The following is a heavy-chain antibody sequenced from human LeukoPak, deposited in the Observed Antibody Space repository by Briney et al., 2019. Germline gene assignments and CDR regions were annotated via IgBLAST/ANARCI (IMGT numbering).Heavy chain of an antibody. V-gene: IGHV7-4-1*02. CDR3: ARDFHRRDDDSYGVDY. D-gene: IGHD5-18*01. J-gene: IGHJ4*02. Sequence: GASVKVSCKASGYTFTSYDINWVRQAPGQGLEWMGWINTNTGNPTYAQGFTGRFVFSLDTSVSTAYLQISSLKAEDTAVYYCARDFHRRDDDSYGVDYWGQGTLVTVSS. CDR2: INTNTGNP. CDR1: GYTFTSYD.